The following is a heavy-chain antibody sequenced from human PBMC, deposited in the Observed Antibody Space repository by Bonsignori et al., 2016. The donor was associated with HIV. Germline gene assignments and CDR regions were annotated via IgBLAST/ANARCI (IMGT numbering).Heavy chain of an antibody. CDR2: ISAYNGDT. V-gene: IGHV1-18*01. CDR3: ARALSSYYYPSSY. D-gene: IGHD2/OR15-2a*01. Sequence: WVRQAPGQGLEWMGWISAYNGDTNYAQNFQDRVTMTTDTSTNTAFLELRNLRTDDTAMYFCARALSSYYYPSSYWGRGTLVTVSS. J-gene: IGHJ4*02.